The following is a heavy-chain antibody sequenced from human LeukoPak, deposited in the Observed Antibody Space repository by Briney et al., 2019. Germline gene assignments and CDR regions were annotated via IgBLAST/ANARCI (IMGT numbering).Heavy chain of an antibody. V-gene: IGHV4-39*07. CDR2: IYYSGST. Sequence: PSQTLSLTCTVSGGSISSSSYYWGWIRQPPGKTLEWIGSIYYSGSTYYNPSLKSRVTISVDTSKNQFSLKLSSVTAADTAVYYCARDEWLPGFFDYWGQGTLVTVSS. D-gene: IGHD3-3*01. J-gene: IGHJ4*02. CDR3: ARDEWLPGFFDY. CDR1: GGSISSSSYY.